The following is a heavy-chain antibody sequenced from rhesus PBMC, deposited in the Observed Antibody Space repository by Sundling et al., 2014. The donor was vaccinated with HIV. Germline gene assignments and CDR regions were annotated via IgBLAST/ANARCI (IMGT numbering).Heavy chain of an antibody. D-gene: IGHD3-28*01. CDR2: ISWSGEIR. V-gene: IGHV3-201*01. CDR1: GFTFGDYG. J-gene: IGHJ4*01. Sequence: EVQLVESGGGVVQPGGSLRLSCAASGFTFGDYGMHWVRQVPGKGLEWVSGISWSGEIRDYGDSVKGRFTISRDNAENSLYLQMNSLAPEDTALYYCARADFTLRITLRMVPYVYFDSWGQGVLVTVSS. CDR3: ARADFTLRITLRMVPYVYFDS.